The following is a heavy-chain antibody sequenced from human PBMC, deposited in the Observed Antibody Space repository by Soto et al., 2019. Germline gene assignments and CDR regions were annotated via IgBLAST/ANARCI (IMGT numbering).Heavy chain of an antibody. CDR2: ISSSSSTI. V-gene: IGHV3-48*02. J-gene: IGHJ3*02. Sequence: EVQLVESGGGLVQPGGSLRLSCAASGFTFSSYSMNWVRQAPGKGLEWVSYISSSSSTIYYADSVKGLFTISRDNAKNSLYLQMNSLRDEETAVYYCAIVVRKGSDYDAFDIWGQGTMVTVS. CDR1: GFTFSSYS. CDR3: AIVVRKGSDYDAFDI. D-gene: IGHD1-26*01.